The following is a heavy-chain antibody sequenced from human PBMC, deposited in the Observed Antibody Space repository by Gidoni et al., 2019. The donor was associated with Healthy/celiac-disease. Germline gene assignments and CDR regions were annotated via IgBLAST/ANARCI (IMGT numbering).Heavy chain of an antibody. CDR2: ISDSGGDT. Sequence: EAQLLESGGGLIQPGGSLRLSCAASGFTFKLYAMTWVRQAPGKGLEWVSSISDSGGDTFYADSVKGRFSIFRDNSKNILFLEMNNLRGEDTAIYYCAKDPTTTGGGWYFDLWGRGSLVIVSA. V-gene: IGHV3-23*01. CDR1: GFTFKLYA. D-gene: IGHD3-16*01. CDR3: AKDPTTTGGGWYFDL. J-gene: IGHJ2*01.